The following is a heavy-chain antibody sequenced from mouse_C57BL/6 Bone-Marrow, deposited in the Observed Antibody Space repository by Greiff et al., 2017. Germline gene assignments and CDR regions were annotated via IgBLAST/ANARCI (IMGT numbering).Heavy chain of an antibody. D-gene: IGHD4-1*01. CDR2: ISSGSSTI. V-gene: IGHV5-17*01. Sequence: EVKLVESGGGLVKPGGSLKLSCAASGFTFSDYGMHWVRQAPEKGLEWVAYISSGSSTIYYADTVKGRFTISRDNAKNTLFLQMTSLRSEDTAMYYCARNWDPYFDYWGQGTTHTVSS. CDR3: ARNWDPYFDY. J-gene: IGHJ2*01. CDR1: GFTFSDYG.